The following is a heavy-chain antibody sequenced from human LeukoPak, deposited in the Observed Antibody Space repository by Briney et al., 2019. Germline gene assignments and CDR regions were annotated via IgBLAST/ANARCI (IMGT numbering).Heavy chain of an antibody. V-gene: IGHV1-24*01. J-gene: IGHJ4*02. CDR3: ATPSHLVGWRDY. CDR2: FDPEDGET. Sequence: ASVKVSCKASGYTFTGYYMHWVRQAPGQGLEWMGGFDPEDGETIYAQKFQGRVTMTEDTSTDTAYMELSSLRSEDTAVYYCATPSHLVGWRDYWGQGTLVTVSS. CDR1: GYTFTGYY. D-gene: IGHD2-8*02.